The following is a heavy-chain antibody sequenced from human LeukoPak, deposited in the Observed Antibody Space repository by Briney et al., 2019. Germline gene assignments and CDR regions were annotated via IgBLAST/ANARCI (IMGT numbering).Heavy chain of an antibody. J-gene: IGHJ3*02. Sequence: PGGSLRLSCAASDFSVGSNYMTWVRQAPGKGLEWVSLIYSVGTTFYADSVKGRFTISRDTSKNTLYLQMNSLRAEDTAVYYCARVGCGWVLTPCDAFDIWGQGTMVTVSS. D-gene: IGHD2-15*01. CDR2: IYSVGTT. CDR3: ARVGCGWVLTPCDAFDI. CDR1: DFSVGSNY. V-gene: IGHV3-66*01.